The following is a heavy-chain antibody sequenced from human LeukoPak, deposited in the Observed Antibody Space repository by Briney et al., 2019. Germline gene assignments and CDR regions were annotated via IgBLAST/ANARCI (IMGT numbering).Heavy chain of an antibody. J-gene: IGHJ4*02. CDR1: GYTFTCYY. CDR2: IWYDGSNK. D-gene: IGHD6-6*01. V-gene: IGHV3-33*01. Sequence: SCKASGYTFTCYYMHWVRQAPGKGLEWVAVIWYDGSNKYYADTVQGRFTISRDNSKNTLYLQMNSVRAEDTAVYYCAGGFKVAARFDYWGQGTLVTVSS. CDR3: AGGFKVAARFDY.